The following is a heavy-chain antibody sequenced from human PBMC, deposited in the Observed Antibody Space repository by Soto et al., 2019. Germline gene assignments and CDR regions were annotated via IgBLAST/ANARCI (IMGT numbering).Heavy chain of an antibody. J-gene: IGHJ5*02. D-gene: IGHD2-2*01. Sequence: SVKVSCKASGGTFSSYAISWVRQAPGQGLECMGGIIPIFGTANYAQNFQGRVTITADESTSTAYMELSSLRSEDTAVYYCARTSLRYCSSTSCYVGWFDPWGQGTLVTVSS. V-gene: IGHV1-69*13. CDR2: IIPIFGTA. CDR3: ARTSLRYCSSTSCYVGWFDP. CDR1: GGTFSSYA.